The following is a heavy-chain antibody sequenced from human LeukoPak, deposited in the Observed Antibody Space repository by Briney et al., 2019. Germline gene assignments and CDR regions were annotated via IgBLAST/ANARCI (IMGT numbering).Heavy chain of an antibody. CDR1: GFTFSSYA. V-gene: IGHV3-23*01. D-gene: IGHD2-15*01. CDR3: AKDKAIWGYEVAANYFDY. J-gene: IGHJ4*02. Sequence: PGGSLRLSCAASGFTFSSYAMSWVRQAPGKGLEWVSAISGSGGSTYYADSVKGRFTISRDNSKNTLYLQMNSLRAEDTAVYYCAKDKAIWGYEVAANYFDYWGQGTLVTVSS. CDR2: ISGSGGST.